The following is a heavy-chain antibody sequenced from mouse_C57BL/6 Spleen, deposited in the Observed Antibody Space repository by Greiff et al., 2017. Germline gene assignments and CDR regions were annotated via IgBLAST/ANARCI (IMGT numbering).Heavy chain of an antibody. J-gene: IGHJ3*01. V-gene: IGHV5-4*01. CDR3: ARDKAYSNYGFAY. D-gene: IGHD2-5*01. CDR1: GFTFSSYA. CDR2: ISDGGSYT. Sequence: EVKLMDSGGGLVKPGGSLKLSCAASGFTFSSYAMSWVRQTPEKRLEWVATISDGGSYTYYPDNVKGRFTISRDNAKNNLYLQMSHLKSEDTAMYYCARDKAYSNYGFAYWGQGTLVTVSA.